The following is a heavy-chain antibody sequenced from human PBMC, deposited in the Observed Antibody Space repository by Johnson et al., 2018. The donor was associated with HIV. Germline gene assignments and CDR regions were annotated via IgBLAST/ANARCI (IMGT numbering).Heavy chain of an antibody. Sequence: VLLVESGGGLVQPGRSLRLSCAASGFTFDDYAMHWVRQAPGKGLEWVSGFSWNSGSTYYADSVKGRFTISRENAKNSVYLQMNSLRSDDTAVYYCASDYGDYDHAFEIWGRGTVVTVTS. CDR1: GFTFDDYA. CDR2: FSWNSGST. J-gene: IGHJ3*02. V-gene: IGHV3-9*01. D-gene: IGHD4-17*01. CDR3: ASDYGDYDHAFEI.